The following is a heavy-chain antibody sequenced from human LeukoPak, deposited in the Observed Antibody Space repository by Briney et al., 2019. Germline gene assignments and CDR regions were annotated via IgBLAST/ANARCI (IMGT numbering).Heavy chain of an antibody. D-gene: IGHD4-17*01. CDR3: ARVPYGLDYYYYMDV. CDR2: ISAYNGNT. CDR1: GYTFTSYG. Sequence: ASVKVSCKASGYTFTSYGISWVRQAPGQGLEWMGWISAYNGNTNYAQKLLGRVTMTTDTSTSTAYMELRSLRSDDTAVYYCARVPYGLDYYYYMDVWGKGTTVTVSS. V-gene: IGHV1-18*01. J-gene: IGHJ6*03.